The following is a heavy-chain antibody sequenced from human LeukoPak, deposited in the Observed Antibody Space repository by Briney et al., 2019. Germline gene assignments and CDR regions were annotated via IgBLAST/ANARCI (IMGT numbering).Heavy chain of an antibody. CDR1: GFTLSSYW. Sequence: GGSLRLSCAASGFTLSSYWMSWVRQAPGKGLEWVANIKQDGSEINYVDSVKGRFTISRDNAKNSMLLQMNSLRAEDTAVYYCARADYGGNLFFDYWGREPWSPFPQ. CDR2: IKQDGSEI. J-gene: IGHJ4*02. V-gene: IGHV3-7*04. CDR3: ARADYGGNLFFDY. D-gene: IGHD4-23*01.